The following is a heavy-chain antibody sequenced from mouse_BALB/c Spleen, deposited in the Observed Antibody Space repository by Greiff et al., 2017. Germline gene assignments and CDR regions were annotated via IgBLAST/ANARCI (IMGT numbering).Heavy chain of an antibody. CDR1: GYSFTSYW. V-gene: IGHV1S126*01. CDR3: AREDYGNYFDY. CDR2: IDPSDSET. Sequence: QVQLQQSGPQLVRPGASVKISCKASGYSFTSYWMHWVKQRPGQGLEWIGMIDPSDSETRLNQKFKDKATLTVDKSSSTAYMQLSSPTSEDSAVYYCAREDYGNYFDYWGQGTTLTVSS. D-gene: IGHD2-1*01. J-gene: IGHJ2*01.